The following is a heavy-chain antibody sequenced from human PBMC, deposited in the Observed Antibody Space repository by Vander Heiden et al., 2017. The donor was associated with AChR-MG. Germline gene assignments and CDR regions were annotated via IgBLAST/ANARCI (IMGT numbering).Heavy chain of an antibody. V-gene: IGHV3-23*01. CDR3: AKDRDYYDSSGYPRPEFKD. J-gene: IGHJ4*02. CDR2: ISGSGSSK. CDR1: GFTFSNYG. D-gene: IGHD3-22*01. Sequence: EVQLLESGGGFEQPGASLRLSCAAAGFTFSNYGMGWVRQAPGKGLEWVAGISGSGSSKHYADSVKGRFTISRDNSKSTLYLHMNSLRAEDTAIYYCAKDRDYYDSSGYPRPEFKDWGQGTLVTVSS.